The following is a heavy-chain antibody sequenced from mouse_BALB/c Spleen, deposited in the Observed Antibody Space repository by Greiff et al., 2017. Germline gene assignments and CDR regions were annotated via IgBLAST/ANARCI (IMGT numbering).Heavy chain of an antibody. Sequence: EVKLMESGAELVRSGASVKLSCTASGFNIKDYYMHWVKQRPEQGLEWIGWIDPENGDTEYAPKFQGKATMTADTSSNTAYLQLSSLTSEDTAVYYCNADEGFAYWGQGTLVTVSA. CDR3: NADEGFAY. CDR2: IDPENGDT. J-gene: IGHJ3*01. CDR1: GFNIKDYY. V-gene: IGHV14-4*02.